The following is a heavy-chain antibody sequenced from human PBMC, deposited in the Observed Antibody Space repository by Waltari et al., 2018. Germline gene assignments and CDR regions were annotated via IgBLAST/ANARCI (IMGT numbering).Heavy chain of an antibody. CDR3: ARYDSGSYGRLFDY. CDR2: IYHSGST. CDR1: GYSISSGYY. Sequence: QVQLQESGPGLVKPSETLSLTCAVSGYSISSGYYWGWIRQPPGKGLEWIGSIYHSGSTYDNPSLKSRVTISVDTSKNQFSLKLSSVTAADTAVYYCARYDSGSYGRLFDYWGQGTLVTVSS. J-gene: IGHJ4*02. D-gene: IGHD1-26*01. V-gene: IGHV4-38-2*01.